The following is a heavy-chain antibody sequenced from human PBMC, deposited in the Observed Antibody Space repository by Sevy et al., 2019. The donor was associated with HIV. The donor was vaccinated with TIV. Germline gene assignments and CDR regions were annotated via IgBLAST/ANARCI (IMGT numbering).Heavy chain of an antibody. V-gene: IGHV5-51*01. CDR1: GYSFTKYW. J-gene: IGHJ4*02. CDR3: AREVAWFGEGGFDY. Sequence: GESLKISCKASGYSFTKYWIGWVRQMPGKGLECMGIINPGDSDTRYSPSFQGQVTISADKSVSTAYLQWISLKASDTAMYYCAREVAWFGEGGFDYWGQGTLVTVSS. CDR2: INPGDSDT. D-gene: IGHD3-10*01.